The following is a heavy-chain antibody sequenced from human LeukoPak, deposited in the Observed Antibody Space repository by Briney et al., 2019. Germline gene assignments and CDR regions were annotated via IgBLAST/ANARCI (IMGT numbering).Heavy chain of an antibody. J-gene: IGHJ5*02. CDR3: ARVDTVMAYYIDL. Sequence: GGSLRLSCAASGFTVSTNRMTWVRQAPGKGLEWVSTIYSGGTTYYADSVMGRFTISRHNSRNTLYLQMNSLRAEDTAVYYCARVDTVMAYYIDLWGQGTLVTVSS. CDR1: GFTVSTNR. CDR2: IYSGGTT. D-gene: IGHD5-18*01. V-gene: IGHV3-53*04.